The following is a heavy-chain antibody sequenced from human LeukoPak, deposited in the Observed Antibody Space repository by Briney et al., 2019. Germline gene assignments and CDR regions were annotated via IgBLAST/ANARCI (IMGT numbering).Heavy chain of an antibody. CDR1: GFTFSSYA. J-gene: IGHJ4*02. V-gene: IGHV3-30-3*01. D-gene: IGHD4-17*01. CDR3: ARGNLYGDYSDY. Sequence: PGRSLRLSCAASGFTFSSYAMHWVRQAPGKGLEWVAVISYDGSNKYYADSVKGRFTISRDNSKNTLYLQMNSLRAEDTAVYYCARGNLYGDYSDYWGQGTLVTVSS. CDR2: ISYDGSNK.